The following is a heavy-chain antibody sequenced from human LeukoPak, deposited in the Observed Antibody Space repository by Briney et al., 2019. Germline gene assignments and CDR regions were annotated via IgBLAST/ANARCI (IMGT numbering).Heavy chain of an antibody. J-gene: IGHJ3*02. CDR2: IYPGDSDT. CDR1: EYSFPNYC. CDR3: ARSWGVLRRLTSSSSWAFDI. D-gene: IGHD6-6*01. V-gene: IGHV5-51*03. Sequence: KPGESLKISCKHSEYSFPNYCIGWVRQMPGKGLEWMGIIYPGDSDTIYSPSFQGQVTISADKSISTAYLQWSSLKASDTAMYYCARSWGVLRRLTSSSSWAFDIWGQGTMVTVSS.